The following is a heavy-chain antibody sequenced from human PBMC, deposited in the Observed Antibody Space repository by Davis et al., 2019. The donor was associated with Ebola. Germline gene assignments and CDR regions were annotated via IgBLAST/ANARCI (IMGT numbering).Heavy chain of an antibody. CDR3: ARAGPRGFDP. CDR1: GFTFSSYW. V-gene: IGHV3-74*01. CDR2: INSDGSST. Sequence: GESLKISCAASGFTFSSYWMHWVRQAPGKGLVWVSRINSDGSSTSYADSVKGRFTISRDNAKNTLYLQMNSLRAEDTAVYYCARAGPRGFDPWGQGTLVTVSS. J-gene: IGHJ5*02.